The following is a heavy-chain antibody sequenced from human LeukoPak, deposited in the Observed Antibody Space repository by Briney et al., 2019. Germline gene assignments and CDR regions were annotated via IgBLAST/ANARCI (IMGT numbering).Heavy chain of an antibody. J-gene: IGHJ5*02. V-gene: IGHV1-2*02. Sequence: ASVKVSCKASGYTFTGYYMHWVRQAPGQGLEWMGWINPNSGGTNYAQKFQGRVTMTRDTSISTAYMELSRLRSDDTAVYYCARVGYYDSSGKGWFDPWGQGTLVTVSS. CDR3: ARVGYYDSSGKGWFDP. CDR1: GYTFTGYY. D-gene: IGHD3-22*01. CDR2: INPNSGGT.